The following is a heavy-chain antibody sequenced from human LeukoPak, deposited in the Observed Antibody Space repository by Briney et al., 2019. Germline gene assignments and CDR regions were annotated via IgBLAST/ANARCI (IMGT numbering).Heavy chain of an antibody. CDR2: IKQDGSEK. D-gene: IGHD3-22*01. Sequence: GGSLRLPCAASGFTFSSYWMSWVRQAPGKGLEWVANIKQDGSEKYYVDSVKGRFTISRDNAKNSLYLQMNSLRAEDTAVYYCARVQRDYDSSGYYRRYYYYMDVWGKGTTVTVSS. V-gene: IGHV3-7*01. CDR3: ARVQRDYDSSGYYRRYYYYMDV. J-gene: IGHJ6*03. CDR1: GFTFSSYW.